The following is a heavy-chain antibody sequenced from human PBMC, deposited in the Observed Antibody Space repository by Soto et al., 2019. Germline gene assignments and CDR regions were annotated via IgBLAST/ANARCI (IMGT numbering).Heavy chain of an antibody. D-gene: IGHD3-3*01. CDR3: ARVIRFLEWPKEWNWFDP. J-gene: IGHJ5*02. Sequence: QVQLQESGPGLVKPSQTLSLTCTVSGGSISSGDYYWSWIRQPPGKGLEWIGYIYYSGSTYYNPSLKSRVTISVDTSKNQFSLKLSSVTAADTAVYYCARVIRFLEWPKEWNWFDPWGQGTLVTVSS. V-gene: IGHV4-30-4*01. CDR2: IYYSGST. CDR1: GGSISSGDYY.